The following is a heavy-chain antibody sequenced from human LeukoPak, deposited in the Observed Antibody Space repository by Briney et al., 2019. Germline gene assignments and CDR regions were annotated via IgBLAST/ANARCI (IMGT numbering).Heavy chain of an antibody. Sequence: SETLSLTCTVSGGSISSYYWSWIRQPAGKGLEWIGRIYTSGSTNYNPSLKSRVTMSVDTSKNQFSLKLSSVTAADTAVYYCARCIAAAGGGDFSDYWGQGTLVTVSS. CDR1: GGSISSYY. CDR3: ARCIAAAGGGDFSDY. CDR2: IYTSGST. V-gene: IGHV4-4*07. D-gene: IGHD6-13*01. J-gene: IGHJ4*02.